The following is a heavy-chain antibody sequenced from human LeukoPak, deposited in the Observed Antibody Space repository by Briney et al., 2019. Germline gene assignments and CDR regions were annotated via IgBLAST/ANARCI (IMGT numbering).Heavy chain of an antibody. CDR1: GGSISSGGYY. CDR3: AREISSPTDAFDI. J-gene: IGHJ3*02. V-gene: IGHV4-30-2*01. Sequence: PSETLSLTCTVSGGSISSGGYYWSWIRQPPGKGLEWIGYIYHSGSTYYNPSLESRVTISVDRSKNQFSLKLSSVTAADTAVYYCAREISSPTDAFDIWGQGTMVTVSS. CDR2: IYHSGST.